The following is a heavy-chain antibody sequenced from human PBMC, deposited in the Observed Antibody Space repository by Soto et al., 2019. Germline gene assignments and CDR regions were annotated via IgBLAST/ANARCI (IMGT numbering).Heavy chain of an antibody. Sequence: QVQLVQSGAEVKKPGASVKVSCKASGYTFTSYAMHWVRQAPGQRLEWMGWINAGNGNTKYSQKFQGRVTITRDTSARTAYMELSSLKSEDTAVYYCARCAVAVAGTGASGTHVRGQGTTVTVSS. J-gene: IGHJ6*02. CDR3: ARCAVAVAGTGASGTHV. CDR2: INAGNGNT. CDR1: GYTFTSYA. D-gene: IGHD6-19*01. V-gene: IGHV1-3*01.